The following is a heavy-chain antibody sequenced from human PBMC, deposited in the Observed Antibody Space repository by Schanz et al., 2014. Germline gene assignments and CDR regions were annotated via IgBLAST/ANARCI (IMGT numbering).Heavy chain of an antibody. D-gene: IGHD2-2*01. CDR2: IKQDGSER. Sequence: EVQLVESGGCLVQPGGSLRLSCAASGFTFSSYWMSWVPQAPGKGLEWVANIKQDGSERYYVDSVKGRFTISRDNAKNSLYLQMNSLRAEETAVYYCERFQSPHQPFDYWGQGTLVTVSS. J-gene: IGHJ4*02. CDR1: GFTFSSYW. V-gene: IGHV3-7*01. CDR3: ERFQSPHQPFDY.